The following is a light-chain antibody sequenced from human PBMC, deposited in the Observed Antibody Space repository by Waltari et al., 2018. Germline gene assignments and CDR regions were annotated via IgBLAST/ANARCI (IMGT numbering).Light chain of an antibody. CDR2: SVD. CDR1: SLTTYA. V-gene: IGLV3-19*01. J-gene: IGLJ2*01. CDR3: NSRDPTTNAVV. Sequence: SSELTQDPAVSVALGQTVRITCQGDSLTTYAPNWYQHRPGQAPILVIFSVDDRPSGIPDRFSGSLSGDTASLTITGTQAEDEADYYCNSRDPTTNAVVFGGGTRLTVL.